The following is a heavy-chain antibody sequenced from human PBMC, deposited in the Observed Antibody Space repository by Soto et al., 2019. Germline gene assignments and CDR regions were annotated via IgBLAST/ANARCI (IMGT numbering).Heavy chain of an antibody. V-gene: IGHV5-51*01. CDR2: IYPGDSDT. Sequence: GESLKISCKGSGYRFPSYWIAWVRQMPGKGLEWMGLIYPGDSDTIYSPSFQGQVTFSADKSTSTAYLQWSSLMASDTAMYYCARQGSNGAYYYYGMDVWGQGTTVTVSS. CDR1: GYRFPSYW. CDR3: ARQGSNGAYYYYGMDV. D-gene: IGHD2-8*01. J-gene: IGHJ6*02.